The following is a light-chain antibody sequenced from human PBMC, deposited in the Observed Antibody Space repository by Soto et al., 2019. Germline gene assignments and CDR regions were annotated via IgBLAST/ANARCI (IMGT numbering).Light chain of an antibody. V-gene: IGKV3-20*01. CDR2: GAS. Sequence: EIVLTQSPGTLSLSPGERATLSCRASQSVNSNYLAWSQQKPGQAPRLLIYGASSRATGIPARFSGSGSGTDFALTISGLEPEDFAVYYCQLYGTSPGFTFGPGTKVDIK. J-gene: IGKJ3*01. CDR3: QLYGTSPGFT. CDR1: QSVNSNY.